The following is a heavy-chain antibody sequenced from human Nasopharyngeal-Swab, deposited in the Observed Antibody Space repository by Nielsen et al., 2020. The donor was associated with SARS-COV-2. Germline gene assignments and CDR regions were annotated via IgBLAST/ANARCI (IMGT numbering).Heavy chain of an antibody. Sequence: WIRQPPGKGLEWIGSIYYSGSTYYNPSLKSRVTISVDTSKNQFSLKLSSVTAADTAVYYCARHDSSGWTSAEYFQHWGQGTLVTVSS. J-gene: IGHJ1*01. CDR2: IYYSGST. D-gene: IGHD6-19*01. V-gene: IGHV4-39*01. CDR3: ARHDSSGWTSAEYFQH.